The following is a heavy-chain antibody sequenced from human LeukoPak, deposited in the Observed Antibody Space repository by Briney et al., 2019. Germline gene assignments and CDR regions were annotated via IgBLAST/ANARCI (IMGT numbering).Heavy chain of an antibody. J-gene: IGHJ5*02. V-gene: IGHV4-39*07. CDR3: ARDQRLRYFDWLRFESWFDP. CDR2: IYYSGST. Sequence: PSETLSLTCTVSGGSISSSSYYWGWIRQPPGKGLEWIGSIYYSGSTYYNPSLKSRVTISVDTSKNQFSLKLSSVTAADTAVYYCARDQRLRYFDWLRFESWFDPWGQGTLVTVSS. CDR1: GGSISSSSYY. D-gene: IGHD3-9*01.